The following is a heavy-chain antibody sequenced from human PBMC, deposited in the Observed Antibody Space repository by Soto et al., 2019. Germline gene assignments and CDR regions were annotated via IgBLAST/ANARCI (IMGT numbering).Heavy chain of an antibody. CDR1: GYTFTNYN. Sequence: ASVKVSCKASGYTFTNYNINWVRQASGQGLEWMAWMNPNSGNTGYAQKFQGRVTVTRNTSISTAYMDLSSLRSEDTALYYCARGLSDYGDYYAFDIWGQGTMVTVSS. V-gene: IGHV1-8*01. CDR2: MNPNSGNT. CDR3: ARGLSDYGDYYAFDI. D-gene: IGHD4-17*01. J-gene: IGHJ3*02.